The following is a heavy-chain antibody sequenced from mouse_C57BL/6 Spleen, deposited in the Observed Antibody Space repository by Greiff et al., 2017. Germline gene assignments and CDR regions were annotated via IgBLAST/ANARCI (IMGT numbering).Heavy chain of an antibody. J-gene: IGHJ1*03. Sequence: QVQLKESGPGLVQPSQSLSITCTVSGFSLTSYGVHWVRQSPGKGLEWLGVIWSGGSTDYNAAFISRLSISKDNSKSQVFFKMNSLQADDTAIYYCSRKGPYYNGSSYRYFDVWGTGTTVTGSS. CDR2: IWSGGST. CDR1: GFSLTSYG. CDR3: SRKGPYYNGSSYRYFDV. D-gene: IGHD1-1*01. V-gene: IGHV2-2*01.